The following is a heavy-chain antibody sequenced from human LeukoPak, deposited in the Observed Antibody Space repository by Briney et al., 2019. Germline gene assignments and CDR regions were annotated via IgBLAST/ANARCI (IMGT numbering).Heavy chain of an antibody. CDR3: EREGSSGWFDY. V-gene: IGHV1-69*06. CDR2: IIPISGTP. D-gene: IGHD6-19*01. Sequence: SVKVSCKASGGTFSSYGINWVRQAPGQGLEWMGRIIPISGTPNYAQKFQGRVTITADISTSTAYMELSSPRSEDTAMYYCEREGSSGWFDYWGQGTLVTVSS. CDR1: GGTFSSYG. J-gene: IGHJ4*02.